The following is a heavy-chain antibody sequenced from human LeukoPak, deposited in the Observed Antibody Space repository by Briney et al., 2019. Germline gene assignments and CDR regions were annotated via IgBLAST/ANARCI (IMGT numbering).Heavy chain of an antibody. J-gene: IGHJ4*02. CDR2: INGDGRIT. CDR1: GFTLSSYW. Sequence: PGGSLRLSCAASGFTLSSYWMHWVRQAPGKGLVWVSRINGDGRITTYADSVKGRFTISRDTAKNTLYLQMNSLRAEDTAVYYCAKDLYSGYDFGYDYWGQGTLVTVSS. CDR3: AKDLYSGYDFGYDY. V-gene: IGHV3-74*01. D-gene: IGHD5-12*01.